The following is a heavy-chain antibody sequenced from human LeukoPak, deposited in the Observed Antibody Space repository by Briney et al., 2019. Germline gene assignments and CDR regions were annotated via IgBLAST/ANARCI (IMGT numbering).Heavy chain of an antibody. V-gene: IGHV1-69*06. CDR2: IIPIFGTA. Sequence: SVKVSCKASGGTFSSYAISWVRQAPGQGLEWMGGIIPIFGTANYAQKFQGRVTITADKSTSTAYMELSSLRSEDTAVYYCASDRGCYDSSGYCPFDYWGQGTLVTVSS. CDR3: ASDRGCYDSSGYCPFDY. CDR1: GGTFSSYA. D-gene: IGHD3-22*01. J-gene: IGHJ4*02.